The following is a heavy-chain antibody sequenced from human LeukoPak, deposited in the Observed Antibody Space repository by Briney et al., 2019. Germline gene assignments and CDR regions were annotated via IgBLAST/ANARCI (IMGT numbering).Heavy chain of an antibody. CDR2: MYHSGNT. J-gene: IGHJ4*02. CDR3: ARSVIVVHYFDY. CDR1: GGSISRSQYY. Sequence: SETLSLTCTVSGGSISRSQYYWGWIRQPPGKGLEWIGTMYHSGNTYYNPSLKSRVTISADTSKNQFSLKLSSVTAADTAVYYCARSVIVVHYFDYWGQGTLVTVSS. V-gene: IGHV4-39*07. D-gene: IGHD1-26*01.